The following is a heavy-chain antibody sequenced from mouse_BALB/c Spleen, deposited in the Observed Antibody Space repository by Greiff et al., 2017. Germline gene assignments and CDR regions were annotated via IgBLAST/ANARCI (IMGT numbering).Heavy chain of an antibody. J-gene: IGHJ4*01. CDR3: ARGGYPSYAMDY. Sequence: EVQLQESGPGLVKPSQSLSLTCTVTGYSITSDYAWNWIRQFPGNKLEWMGYISYSGSTSYNPSLKSRISITRDTSKNQFFLQLNSVTTEDTATYYCARGGYPSYAMDYWGQGTSVSVSS. CDR1: GYSITSDYA. CDR2: ISYSGST. V-gene: IGHV3-2*02. D-gene: IGHD1-1*02.